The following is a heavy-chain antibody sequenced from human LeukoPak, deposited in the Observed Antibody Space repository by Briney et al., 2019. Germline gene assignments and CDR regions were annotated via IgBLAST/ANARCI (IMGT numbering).Heavy chain of an antibody. Sequence: GGSLRLSCAASGFTFSSYAMSWVRQAPGKGLEWVANINQDGGEKYYVDSVKGRFTISGDNAKNSLYLQMNSLRAEDTAIYYCARDTWEPLDYWGQGTLVTVSS. D-gene: IGHD1-26*01. CDR2: INQDGGEK. V-gene: IGHV3-7*01. J-gene: IGHJ4*02. CDR1: GFTFSSYA. CDR3: ARDTWEPLDY.